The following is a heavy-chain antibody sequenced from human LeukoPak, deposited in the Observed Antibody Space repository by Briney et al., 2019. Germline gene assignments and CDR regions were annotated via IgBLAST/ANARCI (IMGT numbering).Heavy chain of an antibody. J-gene: IGHJ4*02. V-gene: IGHV3-23*01. Sequence: PGGSLRLSCAASGFTFSSYSMNWVRQAPGEGLEWVSSVSSSGETTYYADSVKGRFTISRDTSKSTLYLQLNSLRAEDTASYYCGEGGRLWCGWLFSRYVDFWGQGTLASVSS. CDR3: GEGGRLWCGWLFSRYVDF. CDR1: GFTFSSYS. CDR2: VSSSGETT. D-gene: IGHD3-22*01.